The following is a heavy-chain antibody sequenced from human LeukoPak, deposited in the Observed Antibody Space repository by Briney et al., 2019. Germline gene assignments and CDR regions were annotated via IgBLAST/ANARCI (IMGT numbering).Heavy chain of an antibody. CDR3: VRLYDDFTNGNLYT. D-gene: IGHD2-8*01. J-gene: IGHJ5*02. Sequence: GGSLRLSCAASGFTFSSYSMNWVRQAPGKGLEGVSSITSSSSYIYYADSVKGRFTISRHNDKNSLYLQLHRLRGEGTGVYYCVRLYDDFTNGNLYTWGQGTLVTVSS. V-gene: IGHV3-21*01. CDR1: GFTFSSYS. CDR2: ITSSSSYI.